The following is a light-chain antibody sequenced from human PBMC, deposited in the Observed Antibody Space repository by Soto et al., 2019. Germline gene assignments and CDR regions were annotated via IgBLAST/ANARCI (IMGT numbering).Light chain of an antibody. J-gene: IGLJ2*01. CDR2: GNS. CDR1: SSNIGAGYD. Sequence: QSVLTQPPSVSGAPGQRVTISCTGSSSNIGAGYDVHWYQQLPGTAPKHLIYGNSNRPSGVPDRFSGSKSGTSASLAIAGLQAEDEADYYGQSYDSSLVVFGGGTKLTVL. CDR3: QSYDSSLVV. V-gene: IGLV1-40*01.